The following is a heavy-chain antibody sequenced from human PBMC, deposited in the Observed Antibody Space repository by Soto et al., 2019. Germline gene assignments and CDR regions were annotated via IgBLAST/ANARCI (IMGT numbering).Heavy chain of an antibody. CDR2: ISSGSATI. CDR3: ARDSASYSSSSGSYWYFDL. J-gene: IGHJ2*01. D-gene: IGHD6-6*01. V-gene: IGHV3-48*02. CDR1: GFTFSSYS. Sequence: EVRLVESGGALVQPGGSLRLSCAASGFTFSSYSMNWVRQAPGKGLEWLSYISSGSATIYYADSVKGRFTISRDNAKNSLYLQMNSLRDEDTAVYYCARDSASYSSSSGSYWYFDLWGRGTPVSVSS.